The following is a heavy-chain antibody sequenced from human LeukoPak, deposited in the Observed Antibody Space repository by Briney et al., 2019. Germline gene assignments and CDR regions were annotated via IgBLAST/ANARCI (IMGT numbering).Heavy chain of an antibody. CDR2: ISYDGSNK. D-gene: IGHD3-3*01. J-gene: IGHJ2*01. Sequence: PGRSLRLSCAASGFTFSSYGMHWVRQAPGKGLEWVAVISYDGSNKYYADSVKGRFTISRDNSKNTLYLQMNSLRAEDTAVYYCAKGARITIFGVAAAWYFDLWGRGTLVTVSS. V-gene: IGHV3-30*18. CDR1: GFTFSSYG. CDR3: AKGARITIFGVAAAWYFDL.